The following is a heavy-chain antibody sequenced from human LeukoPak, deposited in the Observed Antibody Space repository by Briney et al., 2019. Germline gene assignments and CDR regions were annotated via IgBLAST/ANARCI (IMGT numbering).Heavy chain of an antibody. J-gene: IGHJ4*02. V-gene: IGHV4-38-2*02. Sequence: SETLSLTCTVSGYSLSSGYYWGWIRQPPGMGLEWIGNIRHSGDTSYNPSLKSRVTISVDTSKNQFSLKLSSVTAADTAIYYCARVFWNYYFDYWGQGTLVTVSS. CDR3: ARVFWNYYFDY. CDR2: IRHSGDT. CDR1: GYSLSSGYY. D-gene: IGHD1-7*01.